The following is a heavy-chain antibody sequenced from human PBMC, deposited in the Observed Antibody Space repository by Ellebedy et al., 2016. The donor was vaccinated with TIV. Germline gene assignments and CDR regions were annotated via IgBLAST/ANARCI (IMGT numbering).Heavy chain of an antibody. CDR1: GDISSSYA. Sequence: AASVKVSCKASGDISSSYAINWARQAPGQGLEWIGGVVPLFGAPNYARKFQGRLTVVADESTATAYMELSGLRSDDTAVYYCVRSFSVVNATMLFYWGQGTLVTVSS. D-gene: IGHD2-21*01. V-gene: IGHV1-69*13. CDR3: VRSFSVVNATMLFY. CDR2: VVPLFGAP. J-gene: IGHJ4*02.